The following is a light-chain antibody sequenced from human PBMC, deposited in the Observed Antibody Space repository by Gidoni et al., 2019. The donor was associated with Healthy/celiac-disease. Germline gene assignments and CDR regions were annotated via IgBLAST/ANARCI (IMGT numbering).Light chain of an antibody. V-gene: IGKV1-5*01. J-gene: IGKJ1*01. CDR3: QQYNSYSGT. Sequence: DIQMTQSPSTLSASVGDTVTITCRASHSISSWLAWYQQKPGKAPKLLIYDASSLESGVPSRFSGSGSGTEFTLTISSLQPDDFATYYCQQYNSYSGTFXQXTKVEIK. CDR1: HSISSW. CDR2: DAS.